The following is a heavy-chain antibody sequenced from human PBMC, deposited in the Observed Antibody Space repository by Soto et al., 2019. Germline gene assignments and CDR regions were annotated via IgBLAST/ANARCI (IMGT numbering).Heavy chain of an antibody. V-gene: IGHV1-18*01. CDR1: GYTFTSYG. CDR3: VSGKEAEDYDFLTGYPYYYYMDV. D-gene: IGHD3-9*01. Sequence: ASVKVSCKASGYTFTSYGISWVRQAPGQGLEWMGWISAYNGNTNYAQKLQGRVTMTTDTSTSTAYMELRSLRSDDTAVYYCVSGKEAEDYDFLTGYPYYYYMDVWGKGTTVTVSS. CDR2: ISAYNGNT. J-gene: IGHJ6*03.